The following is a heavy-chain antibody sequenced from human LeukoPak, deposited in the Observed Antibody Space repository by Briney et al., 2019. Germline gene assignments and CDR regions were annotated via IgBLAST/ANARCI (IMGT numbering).Heavy chain of an antibody. Sequence: ASVKVSCKASGYTFTSYYMHWVRQAPGQGLEWMGIINPSGGSTSYAQKLQGRVTMTTDTSTSTAYMELRSLRSDDTAVYYCARGPEDFGVVIIYYYMDVWGKGTTVTVSS. J-gene: IGHJ6*03. D-gene: IGHD3-3*01. CDR3: ARGPEDFGVVIIYYYMDV. CDR2: INPSGGST. V-gene: IGHV1-46*01. CDR1: GYTFTSYY.